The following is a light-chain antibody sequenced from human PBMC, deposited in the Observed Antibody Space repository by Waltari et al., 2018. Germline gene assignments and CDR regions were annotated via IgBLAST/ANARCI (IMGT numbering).Light chain of an antibody. CDR2: EVT. Sequence: QSALTQPPSVSGSPGHSVTISCTGTSSDVGHYNRVSWYQQFPGTAPKLLLYEVTNRPSGVPDRFSGSKAGKTASLTIAGLQSEDEADYYCNSYTTTGTWMFGGGTRLTVL. J-gene: IGLJ3*02. CDR1: SSDVGHYNR. CDR3: NSYTTTGTWM. V-gene: IGLV2-18*02.